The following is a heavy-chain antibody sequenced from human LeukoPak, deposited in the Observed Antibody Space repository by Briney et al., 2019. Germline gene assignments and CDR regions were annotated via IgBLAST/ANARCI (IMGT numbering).Heavy chain of an antibody. V-gene: IGHV3-23*01. CDR3: AKGASPDYYGSGRFDF. CDR2: SSGSGGST. CDR1: GFTFSNYV. Sequence: HAGGSLRLSCAASGFTFSNYVMSWVRQAPEKGLQWVSSSSGSGGSTYYADSVKGRFTISRDSSKKTVYLRMNSLRDEDTAVYFCAKGASPDYYGSGRFDFWGQGILVTVSS. J-gene: IGHJ5*01. D-gene: IGHD3-10*01.